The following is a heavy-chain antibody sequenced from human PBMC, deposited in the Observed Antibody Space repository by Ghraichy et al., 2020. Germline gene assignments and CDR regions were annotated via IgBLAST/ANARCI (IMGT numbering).Heavy chain of an antibody. CDR3: AKDRSSPISWYYFDY. J-gene: IGHJ4*02. Sequence: GGSLRLSCAASGFTFNNYAVTWVRQAPGKGLEWVSTIGAGGAFTYYADSVKGRFTISRDDSKDTLYLQMKSLRGEDTAVYYCAKDRSSPISWYYFDYWGQGTLVTVSS. V-gene: IGHV3-23*01. CDR2: IGAGGAFT. D-gene: IGHD6-6*01. CDR1: GFTFNNYA.